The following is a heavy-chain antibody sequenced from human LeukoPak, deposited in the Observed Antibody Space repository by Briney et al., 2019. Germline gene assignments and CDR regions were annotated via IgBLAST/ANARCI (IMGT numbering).Heavy chain of an antibody. D-gene: IGHD3-22*01. Sequence: PGGSLRLSCAASGFTFSSYGMHWVRQAPGKGLEWVAFIWYEGSNKYYADSVKGRFTIPRDNSKNMLYLKKNSLRAEYTAVYHFSKDLRYYDSSCYWGQGTLVTVSS. V-gene: IGHV3-30*02. CDR2: IWYEGSNK. J-gene: IGHJ4*02. CDR1: GFTFSSYG. CDR3: SKDLRYYDSSCY.